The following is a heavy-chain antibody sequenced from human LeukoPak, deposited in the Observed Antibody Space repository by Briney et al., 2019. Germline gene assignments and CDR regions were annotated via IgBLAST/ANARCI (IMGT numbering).Heavy chain of an antibody. CDR2: IYYSGST. J-gene: IGHJ4*02. Sequence: PSETLSLTCTVSGGSISSYYWSWIRQPPGKGLEWIGYIYYSGSTNYNPSLKSRVTISVDTSKNQFSLKLSSVTAADTAVYYCARELYYDSSGYYFSFDYWGQGTLVTVSS. CDR3: ARELYYDSSGYYFSFDY. D-gene: IGHD3-22*01. V-gene: IGHV4-59*01. CDR1: GGSISSYY.